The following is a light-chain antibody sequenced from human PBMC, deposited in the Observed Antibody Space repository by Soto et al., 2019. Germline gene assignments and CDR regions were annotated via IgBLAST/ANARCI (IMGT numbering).Light chain of an antibody. V-gene: IGKV1-39*01. J-gene: IGKJ2*01. Sequence: DIQMTQSPSSLSASVGDRVTITCRASQSISSYLNWYQQKPGKAPKLLIYAASSLQSGVPSRFSGSGPGTDFTLTISSLQPEDFATYYCQQSYSTPWYTFGQGTKLESK. CDR1: QSISSY. CDR3: QQSYSTPWYT. CDR2: AAS.